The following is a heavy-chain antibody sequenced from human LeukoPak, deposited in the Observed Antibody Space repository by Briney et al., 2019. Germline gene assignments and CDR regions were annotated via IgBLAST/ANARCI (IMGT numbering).Heavy chain of an antibody. V-gene: IGHV1-2*02. CDR2: INPNSGGT. Sequence: ASMKVSCKASGYTFTGYYMHWVRQAPGQGLEWMGWINPNSGGTNYAQKFQGRVTMTRDTSISTAYMELSRLRSDDTAVYYCARGVGRPGFFYYFDYWGQGTLVTVSS. CDR3: ARGVGRPGFFYYFDY. D-gene: IGHD1-26*01. J-gene: IGHJ4*02. CDR1: GYTFTGYY.